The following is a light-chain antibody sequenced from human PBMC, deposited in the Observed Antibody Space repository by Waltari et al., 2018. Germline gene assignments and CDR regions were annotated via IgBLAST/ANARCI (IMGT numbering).Light chain of an antibody. CDR2: DVN. Sequence: QSALTQPPSASGSPGQSVTIPCTGTSSYIDESEFVSWYQQHPGQAPKLIICDVNKRPSGVPDRFSGSKSGNMASLTVSGLQPEDDADYFCCSYAAGHSFLFGGGTKLTVL. CDR1: SSYIDESEF. V-gene: IGLV2-8*01. J-gene: IGLJ2*01. CDR3: CSYAAGHSFL.